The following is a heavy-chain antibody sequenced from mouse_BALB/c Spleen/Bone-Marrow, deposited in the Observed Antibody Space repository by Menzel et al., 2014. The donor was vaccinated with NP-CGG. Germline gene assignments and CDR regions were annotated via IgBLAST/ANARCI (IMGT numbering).Heavy chain of an antibody. CDR1: GYTFTSYV. CDR2: INPNNDGT. J-gene: IGHJ4*01. Sequence: VQLKESGPALVKPGASVKMSCKASGYTFTSYVMHWVKQKPGQGLEWIGYINPNNDGTKYNEKFKGKATLTSDKSSSTAYMELSSLTSEDSAVYYCARGKTYAMDYWGQGTSVPVSS. D-gene: IGHD2-1*01. CDR3: ARGKTYAMDY. V-gene: IGHV1-14*01.